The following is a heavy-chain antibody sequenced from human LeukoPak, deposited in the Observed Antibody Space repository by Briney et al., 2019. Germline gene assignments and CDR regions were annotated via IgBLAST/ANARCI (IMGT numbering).Heavy chain of an antibody. D-gene: IGHD5-18*01. CDR1: GYTFTSYY. Sequence: GASVKVSCKASGYTFTSYYMHWVRQAPGQGLEWMGIINPSGGSTSYAQKFQGRVTMTRDTSTSTVYMELSSLRSEDMAVYYCARAHVDTAMVTGRFDYWGQGTLVTVSS. CDR2: INPSGGST. J-gene: IGHJ4*02. CDR3: ARAHVDTAMVTGRFDY. V-gene: IGHV1-46*01.